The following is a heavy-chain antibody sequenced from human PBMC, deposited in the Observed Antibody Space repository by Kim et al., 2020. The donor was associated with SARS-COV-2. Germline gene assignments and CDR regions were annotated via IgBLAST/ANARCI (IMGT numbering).Heavy chain of an antibody. Sequence: SMKVSCKASGGTFSSYAISWVRQAPGQGLEWMGGIIPIFGTANYAQKFQGRVTITADESTSTAYMELSSLRSEDTAVYYCARDSRPYYYGSGSYNWFDPWGQGTLVTVSS. CDR3: ARDSRPYYYGSGSYNWFDP. D-gene: IGHD3-10*01. V-gene: IGHV1-69*13. CDR2: IIPIFGTA. J-gene: IGHJ5*02. CDR1: GGTFSSYA.